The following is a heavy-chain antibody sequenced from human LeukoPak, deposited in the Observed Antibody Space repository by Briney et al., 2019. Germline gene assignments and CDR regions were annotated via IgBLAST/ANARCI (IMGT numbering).Heavy chain of an antibody. J-gene: IGHJ4*02. D-gene: IGHD3-22*01. V-gene: IGHV4-34*01. CDR1: GGSFSGYY. Sequence: SETLSLTCAVYGGSFSGYYWSWIRQPPGKGLEWIGEINHSGSTNYNPSLKSRVTISVDTSKNQFSLKLSSVTAADTAVYYCARGADYYDSSGYYYAFFDYWGQGTLVTVSS. CDR3: ARGADYYDSSGYYYAFFDY. CDR2: INHSGST.